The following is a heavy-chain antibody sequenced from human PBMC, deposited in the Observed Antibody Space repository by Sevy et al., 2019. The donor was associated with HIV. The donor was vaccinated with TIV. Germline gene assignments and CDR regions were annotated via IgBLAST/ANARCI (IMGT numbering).Heavy chain of an antibody. J-gene: IGHJ4*02. D-gene: IGHD5-12*01. V-gene: IGHV3-30*04. Sequence: GGSLRLSCSASGFRLNTYAMHSVRQAPGKRLEWVSVISSTGNFESYAASVKGRFTISKDNSKNTVSLQMNSLRPEDTAMYYCARDAGYTTKFHPLHWGQGTLVTVSS. CDR3: ARDAGYTTKFHPLH. CDR2: ISSTGNFE. CDR1: GFRLNTYA.